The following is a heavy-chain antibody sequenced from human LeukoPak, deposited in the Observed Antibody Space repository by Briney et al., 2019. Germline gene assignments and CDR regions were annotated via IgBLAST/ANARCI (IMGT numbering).Heavy chain of an antibody. CDR3: AKGTGDTAYYFDF. CDR1: GFTFSSYA. J-gene: IGHJ4*02. D-gene: IGHD7-27*01. CDR2: IRVSGST. Sequence: GGSLRLSCTTSGFTFSSYALSWVRQAPGKGLEWVSGIRVSGSTYYPDSVTGRFTIFRDNSENTLYLQMSGLRAEDTAIYCCAKGTGDTAYYFDFWGQGVLVTVSS. V-gene: IGHV3-23*01.